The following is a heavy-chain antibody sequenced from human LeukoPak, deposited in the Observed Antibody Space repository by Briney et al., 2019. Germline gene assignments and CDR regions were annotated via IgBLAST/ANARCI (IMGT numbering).Heavy chain of an antibody. D-gene: IGHD3-22*01. CDR1: GGSISSSSYY. CDR2: IYYSGST. Sequence: LETLSLTCTVSGGSISSSSYYWGWIRQPPGKGLEWIGSIYYSGSTYYNPSLKSRVTISVDTSKNQFSLKLSSVTAADTAVYHCARKGYDSSGKWFDPWGQGTLVTVSS. CDR3: ARKGYDSSGKWFDP. V-gene: IGHV4-39*01. J-gene: IGHJ5*02.